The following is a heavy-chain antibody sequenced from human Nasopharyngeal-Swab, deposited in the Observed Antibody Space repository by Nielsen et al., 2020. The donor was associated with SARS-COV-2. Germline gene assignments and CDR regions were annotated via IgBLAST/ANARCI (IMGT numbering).Heavy chain of an antibody. Sequence: GESLTISCAASGLIFSRYVINWVRQAPGKGLEWVSTISASGASTYYADSVKGRFTISRDNSKNTVYLQMNSLRAEDTAVYYCVKDLEVDTYSDTSGYLDYWGQGTPVIVSS. CDR1: GLIFSRYV. J-gene: IGHJ4*02. CDR2: ISASGAST. D-gene: IGHD3-22*01. V-gene: IGHV3-23*01. CDR3: VKDLEVDTYSDTSGYLDY.